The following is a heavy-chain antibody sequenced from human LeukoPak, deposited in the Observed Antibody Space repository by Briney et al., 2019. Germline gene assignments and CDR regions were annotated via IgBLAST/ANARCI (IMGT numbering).Heavy chain of an antibody. CDR3: AREIVGGFNPGAY. Sequence: SETLSRTCTGSLDSTTSNCWSWVRHPPGKGLKWIGEIHRSGSTNYNPSLQSRVTISIDRSKNQIALELSSVTAADTAVYYCAREIVGGFNPGAYWGQGTLVTVSS. CDR2: IHRSGST. D-gene: IGHD1-14*01. V-gene: IGHV4-4*02. CDR1: LDSTTSNC. J-gene: IGHJ4*02.